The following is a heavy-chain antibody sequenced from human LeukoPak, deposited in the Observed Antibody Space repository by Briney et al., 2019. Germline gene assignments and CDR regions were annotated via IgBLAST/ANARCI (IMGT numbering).Heavy chain of an antibody. Sequence: GGSLRLSCAASGFTFSSYGMPWVRQAPGKGLEWVAVISYDGSNKYYADSVKGRFTISRDNSKNTLYLQMNSLRAEDTAVYYCATVDDMDVWGQGTTVTVSS. J-gene: IGHJ6*02. CDR2: ISYDGSNK. V-gene: IGHV3-30*03. D-gene: IGHD2-21*01. CDR1: GFTFSSYG. CDR3: ATVDDMDV.